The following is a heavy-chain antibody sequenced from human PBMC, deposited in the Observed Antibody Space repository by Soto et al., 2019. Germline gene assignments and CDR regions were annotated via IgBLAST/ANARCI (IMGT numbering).Heavy chain of an antibody. D-gene: IGHD2-8*02. V-gene: IGHV3-7*04. CDR2: ISPEGSTK. CDR3: VRAHVTPGRYFDK. J-gene: IGHJ4*02. Sequence: EVQLVESGGDLVQPGGSLRLSCSASGFAFSAHWMTWVRQTPGKGLEWVANISPEGSTKYYVDSAKGRFTISRDNAKNLLYLQTNSLTVGDTAVYSCVRAHVTPGRYFDKWGQGTLVTVSS. CDR1: GFAFSAHW.